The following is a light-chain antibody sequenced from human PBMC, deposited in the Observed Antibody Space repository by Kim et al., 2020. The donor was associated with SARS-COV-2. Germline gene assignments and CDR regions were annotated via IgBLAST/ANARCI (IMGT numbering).Light chain of an antibody. CDR1: QDIRHY. V-gene: IGKV1-16*02. CDR3: QQYGDYPLT. J-gene: IGKJ4*01. Sequence: DIQMTQSPSSLSASVGDRVTITCRASQDIRHYLAWFQQRPGKATKSLIYAASSLQSGVPSKFSGSGSGTDFTLTINNLQPEDFATYYCQQYGDYPLTFGGGTKVDIK. CDR2: AAS.